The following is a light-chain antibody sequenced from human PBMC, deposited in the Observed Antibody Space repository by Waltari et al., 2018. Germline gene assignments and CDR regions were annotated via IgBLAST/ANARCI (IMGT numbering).Light chain of an antibody. CDR2: DTS. V-gene: IGKV3-11*01. Sequence: DIVLTQSPAILSLSPGERASLSCRASQSVTNYLAWYQQKPGQAPRLLIYDTSNRATGIPARFSGSGFGTDFTLTISSLEPEDFAVYYCQQRRNRPLTFGGETKVEIK. CDR3: QQRRNRPLT. CDR1: QSVTNY. J-gene: IGKJ4*01.